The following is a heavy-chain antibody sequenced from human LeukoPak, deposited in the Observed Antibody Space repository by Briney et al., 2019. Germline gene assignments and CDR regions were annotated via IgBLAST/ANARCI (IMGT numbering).Heavy chain of an antibody. Sequence: SETLSLTCTVSGGSISSYYWSWIRQPPGKGLEWIGYIYYNGSTNYNPSLKSRVTISVDTSKNQFSLKLSSVTAADTAVYYCARSDTSSGWSFDYWGQGTLVTVSS. CDR2: IYYNGST. D-gene: IGHD6-19*01. CDR3: ARSDTSSGWSFDY. CDR1: GGSISSYY. V-gene: IGHV4-59*01. J-gene: IGHJ4*02.